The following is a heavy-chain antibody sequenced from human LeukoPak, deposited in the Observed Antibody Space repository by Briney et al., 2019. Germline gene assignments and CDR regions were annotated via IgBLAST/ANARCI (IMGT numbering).Heavy chain of an antibody. CDR3: ARDSSRYCSSTSCYA. J-gene: IGHJ5*02. D-gene: IGHD2-2*01. CDR1: GFTFSSYG. CDR2: ISSSSSYI. V-gene: IGHV3-21*01. Sequence: PGGSLRLSCAASGFTFSSYGMNWVRQAPGKGLEWVSSISSSSSYIYYADSVKGRFTISRDNAKNSLYLQMNSLRAEDTAVYYCARDSSRYCSSTSCYAWGQGTLVTVSS.